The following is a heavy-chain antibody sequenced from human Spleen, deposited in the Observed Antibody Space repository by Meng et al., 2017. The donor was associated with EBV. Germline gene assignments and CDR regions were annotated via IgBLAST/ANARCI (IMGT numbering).Heavy chain of an antibody. V-gene: IGHV4-30-2*03. CDR1: GGSINNGGYS. D-gene: IGHD6-19*01. Sequence: QPPLQESGPGLVKPSPTLSLPCAVSGGSINNGGYSWSWIRQPPGKGLDWIGYIYQSGSAYYNPSLKSRVTVSVDTSKNQFSLRLTSVTAADTAVYYCARPFPSWQSPRLDPFGAWGQGTLVTVSS. CDR2: IYQSGSA. J-gene: IGHJ5*02. CDR3: ARPFPSWQSPRLDPFGA.